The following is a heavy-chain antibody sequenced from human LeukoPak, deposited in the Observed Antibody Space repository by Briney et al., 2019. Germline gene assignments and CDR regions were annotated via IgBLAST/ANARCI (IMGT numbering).Heavy chain of an antibody. V-gene: IGHV3-30*02. CDR1: GFTFSSYG. Sequence: GGSLRLSCAASGFTFSSYGMHWVRQAPGKGLEGVAFIRYDGSNKYYADSVKGGFTISRDNFKNTLDLQMNRLRAEDTALYYCVREYIQYSYGYGGAVYWGQGTLVTVSS. CDR3: VREYIQYSYGYGGAVY. J-gene: IGHJ4*02. CDR2: IRYDGSNK. D-gene: IGHD5-18*01.